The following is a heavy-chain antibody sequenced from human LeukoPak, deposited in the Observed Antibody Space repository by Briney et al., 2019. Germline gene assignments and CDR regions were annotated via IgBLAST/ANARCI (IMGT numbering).Heavy chain of an antibody. D-gene: IGHD5-18*01. Sequence: GGSLRLSCAASGFTFSSYGMHWVRQAPGKGLEWVAVISYDGSNKYYADSVKGRFTISRDNSKNTLYLQMNSLRAEDTAVYYCAKDGTWIQLWFVNWGQGTLVTVSS. CDR3: AKDGTWIQLWFVN. J-gene: IGHJ5*02. CDR2: ISYDGSNK. V-gene: IGHV3-30*18. CDR1: GFTFSSYG.